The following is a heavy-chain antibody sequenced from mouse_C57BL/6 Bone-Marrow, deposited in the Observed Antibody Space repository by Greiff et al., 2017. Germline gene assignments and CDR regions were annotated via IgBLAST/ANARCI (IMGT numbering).Heavy chain of an antibody. V-gene: IGHV1-53*01. CDR3: ARGGYYYGSLWYFDV. D-gene: IGHD1-1*01. Sequence: QVQLQQPGTELVKPGASVKLSCKASGYTFTSYWMHWVKQRPGQGLEWIGNINPGNGGTNYNEKFKSKATLTVDKSSSTAYMQLSSLTSEDSAVYYCARGGYYYGSLWYFDVWGTGTTVTVSS. CDR2: INPGNGGT. J-gene: IGHJ1*03. CDR1: GYTFTSYW.